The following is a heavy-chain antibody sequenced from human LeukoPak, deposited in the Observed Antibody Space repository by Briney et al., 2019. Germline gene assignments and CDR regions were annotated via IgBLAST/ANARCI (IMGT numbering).Heavy chain of an antibody. CDR3: ARDLKTYYYDSSGYYRYWYFDL. V-gene: IGHV3-13*01. Sequence: PGGSLRLSCAASGFTFSSYDMHWVRRATGKGLEWVSAIGTAGDTYYPGSVKGRFTISRENAKNSLYLQMNSLRAGDTAVYYCARDLKTYYYDSSGYYRYWYFDLRGRGTLVTVSS. CDR1: GFTFSSYD. J-gene: IGHJ2*01. D-gene: IGHD3-22*01. CDR2: IGTAGDT.